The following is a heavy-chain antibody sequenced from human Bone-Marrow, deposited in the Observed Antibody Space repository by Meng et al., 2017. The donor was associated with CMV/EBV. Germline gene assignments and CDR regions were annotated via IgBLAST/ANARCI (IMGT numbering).Heavy chain of an antibody. J-gene: IGHJ4*02. D-gene: IGHD6-6*01. CDR3: ARGLGYSSSSVGY. CDR2: IYSGGST. Sequence: GESLKISCAASGFTFSDYYMSWIRQAPGKGLEWVSVIYSGGSTYYADSVKGRFTISRDNSKNTLYLQMNSLRAEDTAVYYCARGLGYSSSSVGYWGQGTLVTVSS. CDR1: GFTFSDYY. V-gene: IGHV3-66*02.